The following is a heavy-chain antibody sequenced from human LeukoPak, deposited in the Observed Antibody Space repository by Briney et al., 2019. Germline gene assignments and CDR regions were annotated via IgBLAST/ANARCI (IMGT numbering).Heavy chain of an antibody. V-gene: IGHV4-30-4*08. D-gene: IGHD6-6*01. CDR3: AREDEQLVAFDI. CDR1: GGSISSGDYY. CDR2: IYYSGST. J-gene: IGHJ3*02. Sequence: SETLSLTCTVSGGSISSGDYYWSWIRQPPGKGLEWIGYIYYSGSTYYNPSLKSRVTISVDTSTNQFSLKLSSVTAADTAVYYCAREDEQLVAFDIWGQGTMVTVSS.